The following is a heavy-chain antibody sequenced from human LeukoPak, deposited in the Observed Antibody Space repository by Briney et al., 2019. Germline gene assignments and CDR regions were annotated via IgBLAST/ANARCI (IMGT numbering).Heavy chain of an antibody. J-gene: IGHJ3*02. CDR1: GFTFSSYA. V-gene: IGHV3-30-3*01. D-gene: IGHD4-17*01. CDR3: AREHYGDYTRSHAFDI. Sequence: SGGSLRLSCAASGFTFSSYAMHWVRQAPGKGLEWVAVISYDGSNKYYADSVKGRFTISRDNSKNTLYLQMNSLRAEDTAVYYCAREHYGDYTRSHAFDIWGQGTMVTVSS. CDR2: ISYDGSNK.